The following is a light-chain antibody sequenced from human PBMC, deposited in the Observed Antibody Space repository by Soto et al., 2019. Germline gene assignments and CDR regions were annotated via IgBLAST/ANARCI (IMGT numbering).Light chain of an antibody. CDR2: SND. CDR1: SSNIGDNT. J-gene: IGLJ2*01. Sequence: QAVLTQPPSASGTPGQSVTISCSGSSSNIGDNTVNWYLQLPGTAPKLLIYSNDQRSSGVPDRFSGSKSGTSASLAISGLQSEDEADYYCAVWDDSLDGVVFGGGTKLTVL. V-gene: IGLV1-44*01. CDR3: AVWDDSLDGVV.